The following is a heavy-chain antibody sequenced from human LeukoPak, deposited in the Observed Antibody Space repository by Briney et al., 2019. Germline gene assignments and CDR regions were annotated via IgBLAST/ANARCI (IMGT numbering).Heavy chain of an antibody. V-gene: IGHV3-66*01. J-gene: IGHJ6*02. CDR3: GRDYGMDV. CDR2: IYNGGST. CDR1: GFTLNSIY. Sequence: GESLRLSCAVSGFTLNSIYMSWARQPPGKGLEWVSDIYNGGSTYYADSVEGRFTISRDNSKNTLSVQMDSVRGEDTAVYYCGRDYGMDVWGQRTTVTVSS.